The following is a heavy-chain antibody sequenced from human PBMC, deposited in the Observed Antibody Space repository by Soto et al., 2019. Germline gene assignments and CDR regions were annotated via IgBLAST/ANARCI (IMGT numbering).Heavy chain of an antibody. J-gene: IGHJ1*01. V-gene: IGHV3-21*01. D-gene: IGHD6-13*01. CDR3: ARVGSIAAAGTAEYFQH. Sequence: GGSLILSCAASGFTFSSYSMNWVRQAPGKGLEWVSSISSSSSYIYYADSVKGRFTISRDNAKNSLYLQMNSLRAEDTAVYYCARVGSIAAAGTAEYFQHWGQGTLVTVSS. CDR2: ISSSSSYI. CDR1: GFTFSSYS.